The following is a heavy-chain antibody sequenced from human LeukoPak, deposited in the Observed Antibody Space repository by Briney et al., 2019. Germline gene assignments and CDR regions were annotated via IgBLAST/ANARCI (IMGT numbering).Heavy chain of an antibody. Sequence: GESLKISCKGSGYTFTSYWIGWVRQMPGKGLEWMGIIYPGDSVTKYSPSFQGQVTISADRSISTAYLQWSSLQASDTAMYYCARGGSYRNWFDPWGQGTLVTVSS. V-gene: IGHV5-51*01. CDR2: IYPGDSVT. CDR1: GYTFTSYW. J-gene: IGHJ5*02. CDR3: ARGGSYRNWFDP. D-gene: IGHD3-16*02.